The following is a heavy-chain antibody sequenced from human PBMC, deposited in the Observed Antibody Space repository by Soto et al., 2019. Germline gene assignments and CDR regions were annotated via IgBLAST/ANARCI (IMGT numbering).Heavy chain of an antibody. CDR2: IYHSGST. D-gene: IGHD6-6*01. J-gene: IGHJ4*02. V-gene: IGHV4-59*01. Sequence: ETLSLTCTVSGGSINDFYWSWIRQPPGKGLEWIGYIYHSGSTDYNPSLEGRVTISVDTSKNQFSLKLRSVTAADTAVYYCARVGGVAARTFDYWGQGTLVTVSS. CDR3: ARVGGVAARTFDY. CDR1: GGSINDFY.